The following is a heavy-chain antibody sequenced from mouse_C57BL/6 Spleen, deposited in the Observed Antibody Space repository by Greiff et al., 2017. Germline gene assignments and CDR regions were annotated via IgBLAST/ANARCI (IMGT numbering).Heavy chain of an antibody. CDR3: AVNYGGGDY. V-gene: IGHV1-69*01. D-gene: IGHD1-1*01. Sequence: QVQLQQPGAELVMPGASVKLSCKASGYTFTSYWMHWVKQRPGQGLEWIGEIDPSDSYTNYNQKFKGKSTLTVDKSSSTAYMQLSSLTSEDSAVYYCAVNYGGGDYWGQGTTRTVSS. J-gene: IGHJ2*01. CDR1: GYTFTSYW. CDR2: IDPSDSYT.